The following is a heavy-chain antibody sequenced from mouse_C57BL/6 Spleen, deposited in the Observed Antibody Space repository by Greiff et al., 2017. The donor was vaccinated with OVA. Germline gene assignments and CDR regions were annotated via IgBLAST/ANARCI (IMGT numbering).Heavy chain of an antibody. CDR3: ARKGAGDCVGDY. V-gene: IGHV1-4*01. CDR1: GYTFTSYT. Sequence: VQLQQSGAELARPGASVKMSCKASGYTFTSYTMHWVKQRPGQGLEWIGYINPSSGYTKYNQKFKDKATLTADKSSSTAYMQLSSLTSEDSAVYYCARKGAGDCVGDYWGQGTTLTVSS. J-gene: IGHJ2*01. CDR2: INPSSGYT. D-gene: IGHD2-13*01.